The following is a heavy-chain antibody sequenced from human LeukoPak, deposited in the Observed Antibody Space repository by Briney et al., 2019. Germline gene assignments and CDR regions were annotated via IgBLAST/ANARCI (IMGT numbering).Heavy chain of an antibody. V-gene: IGHV4-4*07. CDR2: IHVSGTT. J-gene: IGHJ5*02. CDR1: GGSISSYY. CDR3: ARLYCDDDCSQYSWFDP. Sequence: SETLSLTCTVSGGSISSYYCCWSRQSAGGRLEWIGRIHVSGTTKYSPSLTSRVTMSVDTSNNPFSLKLTCLPAADTAVYYCARLYCDDDCSQYSWFDPWGQGTLIIVSS. D-gene: IGHD2-21*02.